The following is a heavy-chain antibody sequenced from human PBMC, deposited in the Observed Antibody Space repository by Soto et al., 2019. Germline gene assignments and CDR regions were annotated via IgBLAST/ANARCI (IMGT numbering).Heavy chain of an antibody. V-gene: IGHV4-59*06. CDR1: RSLSGYH. D-gene: IGHD5-18*01. J-gene: IGHJ4*02. Sequence: PSETLSLTCDGRSLSGYHWSWIRQHPGKGLEWIGYIYYSGSTYYNPSLKSRVTISVDTSKNQFSLKLSSVTAADTTVYYCATVGDSYGFDYWGQGTLVTVSS. CDR2: IYYSGST. CDR3: ATVGDSYGFDY.